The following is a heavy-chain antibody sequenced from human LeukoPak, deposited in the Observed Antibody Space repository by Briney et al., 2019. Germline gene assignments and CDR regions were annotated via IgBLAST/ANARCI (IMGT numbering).Heavy chain of an antibody. D-gene: IGHD3-22*01. CDR2: ISDSGGST. CDR3: AKARVPTGNGYYSD. J-gene: IGHJ4*02. V-gene: IGHV3-23*01. CDR1: GFTFNNYA. Sequence: GGSLRLSCAASGFTFNNYAMGWVRQAPGEGLEWVSDISDSGGSTYNADSVRGRFTISRDNSKNTLYLQTNSLRAEDTAIYYCAKARVPTGNGYYSDWGQGTLVTVSS.